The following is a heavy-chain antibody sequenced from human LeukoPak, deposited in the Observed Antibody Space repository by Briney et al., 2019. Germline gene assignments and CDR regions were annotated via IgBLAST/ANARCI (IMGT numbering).Heavy chain of an antibody. CDR1: GFTFSSYA. J-gene: IGHJ4*02. CDR3: ARDLDPSSSTSFDY. CDR2: INGDGSST. V-gene: IGHV3-23*01. Sequence: GGSLRLSCAASGFTFSSYAMSWVRQAPGKGLVWVSCINGDGSSTGYADSVKGRFTISRDNSKNTLYLQMNSLRAEDTAVYYCARDLDPSSSTSFDYWGQGTLVTVSS. D-gene: IGHD2-2*01.